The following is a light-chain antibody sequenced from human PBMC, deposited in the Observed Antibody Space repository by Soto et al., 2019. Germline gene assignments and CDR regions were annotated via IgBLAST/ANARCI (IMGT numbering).Light chain of an antibody. CDR3: QQYGSSSWT. CDR2: GAS. J-gene: IGKJ1*01. V-gene: IGKV3-20*01. Sequence: EVVLTQSPGTLSLSPGERVTLSCRASQSVASSYLAWYQQKPGRAPRLLIYGASSRATGIPDRFSGSGSGTDFTLTISRLEPEDFAVYYCQQYGSSSWTFGQGTKVEIK. CDR1: QSVASSY.